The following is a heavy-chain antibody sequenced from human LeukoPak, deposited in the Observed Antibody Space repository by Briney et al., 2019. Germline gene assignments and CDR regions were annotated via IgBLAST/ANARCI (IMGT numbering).Heavy chain of an antibody. CDR3: AKDLGFGELNRYDY. V-gene: IGHV3-30*18. J-gene: IGHJ4*02. CDR1: GFTFSSYS. CDR2: ISYDGSNK. D-gene: IGHD3-10*01. Sequence: GGSLRLSCAASGFTFSSYSMNWVRQAPGKGLEWVAVISYDGSNKYYADSVKGRFTISRDNSKNTLYLQMNSLRAEDTAVYYCAKDLGFGELNRYDYWGQGILVTVSS.